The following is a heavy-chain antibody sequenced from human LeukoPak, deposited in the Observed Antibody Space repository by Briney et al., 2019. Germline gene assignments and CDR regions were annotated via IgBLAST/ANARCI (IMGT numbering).Heavy chain of an antibody. CDR1: GGSISSGGYY. Sequence: SQTLSLTCTVSGGSISSGGYYWSWIRQHPGKGLEWIGYIYYSGSTYYNPSLKSRVTISVDTSKNQFSLKLSSVTAADTAVYYCARERSFSRDITIFGVATRYGMDVWGQGTTVTVSS. CDR2: IYYSGST. V-gene: IGHV4-31*03. J-gene: IGHJ6*02. CDR3: ARERSFSRDITIFGVATRYGMDV. D-gene: IGHD3-3*01.